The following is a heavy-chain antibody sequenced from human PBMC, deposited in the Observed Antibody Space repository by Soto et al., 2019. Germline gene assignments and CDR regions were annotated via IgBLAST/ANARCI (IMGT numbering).Heavy chain of an antibody. V-gene: IGHV1-2*04. CDR1: GYTFTGYY. D-gene: IGHD6-13*01. J-gene: IGHJ5*01. CDR2: INPSSGGA. Sequence: GASVQVSCKASGYTFTGYYMHWVRQVPGQGLEWMGWINPSSGGANYAQKFQGWVTMTRDTSMSTAYMELSRLRSEDTAVYYCARVQQQLVSNWLDPWGQGTVVTVSS. CDR3: ARVQQQLVSNWLDP.